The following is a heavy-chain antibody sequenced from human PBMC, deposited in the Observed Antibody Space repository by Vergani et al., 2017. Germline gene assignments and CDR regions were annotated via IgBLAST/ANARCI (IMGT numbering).Heavy chain of an antibody. J-gene: IGHJ2*01. CDR3: AREDSSSSFLCYFDL. V-gene: IGHV3-30*01. CDR1: GFTFSSFP. CDR2: ISYDGSNK. D-gene: IGHD6-6*01. Sequence: QVQLVESGGGVVQPGRSLTLSCAASGFTFSSFPMHWLRLAPAKGLGWGAVISYDGSNKYYADSGKGRFTISRDNSKNTLYLQMNSLRAEDTAVYYFAREDSSSSFLCYFDLWGRGTLVTVAS.